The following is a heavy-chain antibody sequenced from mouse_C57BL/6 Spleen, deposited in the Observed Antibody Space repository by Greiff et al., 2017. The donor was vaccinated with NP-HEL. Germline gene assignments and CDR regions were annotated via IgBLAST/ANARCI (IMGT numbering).Heavy chain of an antibody. J-gene: IGHJ1*03. CDR2: INPYNGDT. D-gene: IGHD2-3*01. V-gene: IGHV1-20*01. Sequence: VQLQQSGPELVKPGDSVKISCKASGYSFTGYFMNWVMQSHGKSLEWIGRINPYNGDTFYNQKFKGKATLTVDKSSSTAHMGLRSLTSEDSAVYYCASGGYWGYFDVWGTGTTVTVSS. CDR1: GYSFTGYF. CDR3: ASGGYWGYFDV.